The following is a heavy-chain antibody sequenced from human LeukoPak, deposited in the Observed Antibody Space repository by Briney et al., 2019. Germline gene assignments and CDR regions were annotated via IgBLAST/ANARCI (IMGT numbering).Heavy chain of an antibody. V-gene: IGHV1-46*01. CDR3: ARESHYYYDSSGPEYYFDY. CDR2: INPSGGST. J-gene: IGHJ4*02. D-gene: IGHD3-22*01. Sequence: ASVKVSCKASGYTFTSYYMHWVRQAPGQGLEWMGIINPSGGSTSYAQKFQGRVTMTRDMSTSTAYMELSSLRSEDTAVYYCARESHYYYDSSGPEYYFDYWGQGTLVTVSS. CDR1: GYTFTSYY.